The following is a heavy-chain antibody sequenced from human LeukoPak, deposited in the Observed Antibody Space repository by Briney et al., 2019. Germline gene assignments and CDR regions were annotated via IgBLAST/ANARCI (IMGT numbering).Heavy chain of an antibody. CDR1: GFTFSSYA. CDR2: ISGSGGST. J-gene: IGHJ4*02. V-gene: IGHV3-23*01. Sequence: PGESLRLSCAASGFTFSSYAMSWVSQAPGKGLEWVSAISGSGGSTYYADSVKGRFTISRDNSKNTLYLQMNSLRAEDTAVYYCAKSLGYCSSTSCYTDSYWGQGTLVTVSS. D-gene: IGHD2-2*02. CDR3: AKSLGYCSSTSCYTDSY.